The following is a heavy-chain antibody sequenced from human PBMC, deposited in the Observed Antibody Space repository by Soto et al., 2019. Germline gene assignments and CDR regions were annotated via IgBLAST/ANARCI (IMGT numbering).Heavy chain of an antibody. Sequence: PGGSLRLSCAASGFTFSSYGMHWVRQAPGKGLEWVAVIWYDGSNKYYADSVKGRFTISRDNSKNTLYLQMNSLRAEDTAVYYCARAVMPDSPLPDYWGQGTLVTVSS. CDR3: ARAVMPDSPLPDY. V-gene: IGHV3-33*01. CDR2: IWYDGSNK. CDR1: GFTFSSYG. J-gene: IGHJ4*02. D-gene: IGHD3-16*01.